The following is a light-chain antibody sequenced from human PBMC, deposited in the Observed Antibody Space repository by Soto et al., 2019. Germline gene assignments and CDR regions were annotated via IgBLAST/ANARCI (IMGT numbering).Light chain of an antibody. J-gene: IGKJ2*01. CDR3: QQSYRLTYT. Sequence: DIQMTQAPSSLSASVGDRVTITCRGGQSISSYFNCYQVKQGKAPKLXTDFXSSFQIGCPSSXSGSGSATDFTRTISSLQPEDCATYYCQQSYRLTYTFGQGTKVDIK. CDR2: FXS. CDR1: QSISSY. V-gene: IGKV1-39*01.